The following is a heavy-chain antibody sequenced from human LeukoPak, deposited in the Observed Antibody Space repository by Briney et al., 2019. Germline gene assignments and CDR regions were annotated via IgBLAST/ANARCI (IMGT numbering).Heavy chain of an antibody. CDR1: GYTFTAYY. J-gene: IGHJ4*02. CDR3: ARAMNSWFLLDLDY. Sequence: ASVKRSCKASGYTFTAYYIHWVREAPGQGLEWMGWIDPNSGDTKYVEKFQGRVTMTRDTSFSTAYMALSSLRSDDTAMYYCARAMNSWFLLDLDYWGQGNLVTVSS. D-gene: IGHD3-22*01. V-gene: IGHV1-2*02. CDR2: IDPNSGDT.